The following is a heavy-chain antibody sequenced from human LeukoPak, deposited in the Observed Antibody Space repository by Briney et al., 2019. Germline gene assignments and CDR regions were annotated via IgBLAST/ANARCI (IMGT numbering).Heavy chain of an antibody. V-gene: IGHV3-23*01. J-gene: IGHJ4*02. Sequence: GGSLRLSCAASGFTFSSYAMSWVRQAPGKGLEWVSGISGSGGGTYYADSVKGRFTISRDNSKNTLYLQMNSLRAEDTAVYYCAKRGAEVGTTVAPGDYWGQGTLLTVSS. D-gene: IGHD1-26*01. CDR1: GFTFSSYA. CDR2: ISGSGGGT. CDR3: AKRGAEVGTTVAPGDY.